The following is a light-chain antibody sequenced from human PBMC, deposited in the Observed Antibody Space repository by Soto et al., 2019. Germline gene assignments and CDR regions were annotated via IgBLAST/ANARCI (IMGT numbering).Light chain of an antibody. CDR3: QKYNGEFA. CDR2: DAS. Sequence: DIQMTQSPSALSASVGDRVTITCRASQVISYYLAWYQQKPGKGPKLLIYDASTLQSGVPSRFSGSGSGTDFTLTISNLQPEDVATYYCQKYNGEFAFGPGTKVDI. J-gene: IGKJ3*01. V-gene: IGKV1-27*01. CDR1: QVISYY.